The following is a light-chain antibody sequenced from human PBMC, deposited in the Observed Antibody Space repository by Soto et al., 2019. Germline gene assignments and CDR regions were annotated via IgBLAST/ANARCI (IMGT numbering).Light chain of an antibody. CDR2: ATS. CDR3: QQSNSFPLT. CDR1: QGISSR. J-gene: IGKJ4*01. Sequence: DIQMTQSPSSVSASVGDRVTITCRASQGISSRLAWYQQKPGKAPNLLIYATSSLQSGVPSRFSGSGSETDFTLTIGSLQPEDFATYYCQQSNSFPLTFGGGTKVEIK. V-gene: IGKV1-12*01.